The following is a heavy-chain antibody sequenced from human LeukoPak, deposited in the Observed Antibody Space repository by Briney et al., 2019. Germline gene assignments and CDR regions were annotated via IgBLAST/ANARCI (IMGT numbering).Heavy chain of an antibody. CDR3: ARAYDYSNTSMFDP. CDR1: GYSISSGYY. D-gene: IGHD4-11*01. V-gene: IGHV4-38-2*02. Sequence: SETLSLTCTVSGYSISSGYYWGWIRQPPGKGLEWIGSIYHSGSTYYNPSLKSRVTISVDTSKNQFSLKLSSVTAADTAVYYCARAYDYSNTSMFDPWGQGTLVTVSS. J-gene: IGHJ5*02. CDR2: IYHSGST.